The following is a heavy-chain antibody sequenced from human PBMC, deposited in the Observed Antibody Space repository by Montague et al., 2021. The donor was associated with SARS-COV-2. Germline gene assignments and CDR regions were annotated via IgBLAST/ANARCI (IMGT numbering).Heavy chain of an antibody. D-gene: IGHD3-22*01. V-gene: IGHV4-31*03. J-gene: IGHJ3*02. Sequence: TLSLTCTVSGGSISSGGYYWSWIRQHPGKGLEWIGYIYHTGSTHYNPFLKSRVTISKETSKNHFSLNLSSVTAADSAVYYCARDSGYYDSSGYSYDAFDIWGQGTKVTVSS. CDR1: GGSISSGGYY. CDR2: IYHTGST. CDR3: ARDSGYYDSSGYSYDAFDI.